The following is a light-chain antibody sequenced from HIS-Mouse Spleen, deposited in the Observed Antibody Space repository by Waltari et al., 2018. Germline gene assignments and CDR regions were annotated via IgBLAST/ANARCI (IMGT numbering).Light chain of an antibody. CDR1: NSNIGNNY. CDR3: GTWESSLSAWV. CDR2: DNN. J-gene: IGLJ3*02. V-gene: IGLV1-51*01. Sequence: QSVLTQPPSVSAAPGQKVTISCSGSNSNIGNNYVSWYQQLQGTAPKLLIYDNNKRASGRPDRFSGCKSGTSGTLGSSGLQTGDEADYYYGTWESSLSAWVFGGVTKLTVL.